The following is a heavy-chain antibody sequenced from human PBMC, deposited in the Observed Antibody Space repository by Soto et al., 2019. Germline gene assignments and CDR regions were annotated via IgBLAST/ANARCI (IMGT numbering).Heavy chain of an antibody. D-gene: IGHD4-17*01. CDR2: ISDDGRNT. Sequence: QAQLVESGGGVVQPGRSLRLSCEVSGFRFSSYGVHWVRQAPGKGLEWVALISDDGRNTFYPDSVKGRFSISRDNSKNTVYLQMNSLRAEDTAVYYCAKDPQGNGDVTHYYNGMDVWGQGTTVTVSS. CDR3: AKDPQGNGDVTHYYNGMDV. CDR1: GFRFSSYG. V-gene: IGHV3-30*18. J-gene: IGHJ6*02.